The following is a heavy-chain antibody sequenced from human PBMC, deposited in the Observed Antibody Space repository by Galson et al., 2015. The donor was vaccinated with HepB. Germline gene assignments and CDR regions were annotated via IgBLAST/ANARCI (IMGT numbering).Heavy chain of an antibody. CDR2: INAGNGDT. CDR1: GYTFTSCA. Sequence: SVKVSCKASGYTFTSCAMHWVRQAPGQGLEWMGWINAGNGDTKYSQKFQGRVTITKDTSATTAYMDLSSLRSEDTAVYYCAREDISSSIYVMDDWGQGTTVTVSS. V-gene: IGHV1-3*01. J-gene: IGHJ6*02. CDR3: AREDISSSIYVMDD. D-gene: IGHD6-6*01.